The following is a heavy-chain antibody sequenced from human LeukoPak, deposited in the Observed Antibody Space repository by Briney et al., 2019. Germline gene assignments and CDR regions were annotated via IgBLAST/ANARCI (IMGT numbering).Heavy chain of an antibody. D-gene: IGHD6-6*01. CDR1: GFTFSDYY. V-gene: IGHV3-11*01. Sequence: GGSLRLSCAASGFTFSDYYMSWIRQAPGKGLEWVSYISSSGSTIYYADSVKGRFTISRDNAKNSLYLQMNSLRAEDTAVYYCAGFRSSIDLSLGHWGQGTLVTVSS. CDR3: AGFRSSIDLSLGH. J-gene: IGHJ4*02. CDR2: ISSSGSTI.